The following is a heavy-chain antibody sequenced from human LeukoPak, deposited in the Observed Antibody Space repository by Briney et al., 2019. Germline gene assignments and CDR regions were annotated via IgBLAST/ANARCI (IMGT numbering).Heavy chain of an antibody. CDR1: GGSISSYY. V-gene: IGHV4-59*01. CDR2: IYYSGST. J-gene: IGHJ2*01. D-gene: IGHD3-22*01. Sequence: SETLSLTCTVSGGSISSYYWSWIRQPPGKGLEWIGYIYYSGSTNYNPSLKSRVTISVDTSKNQFSLKLGSVTAADTAVYYCARALNSDYYDSSGYYLFYWYFDLWGRGTLVTVSS. CDR3: ARALNSDYYDSSGYYLFYWYFDL.